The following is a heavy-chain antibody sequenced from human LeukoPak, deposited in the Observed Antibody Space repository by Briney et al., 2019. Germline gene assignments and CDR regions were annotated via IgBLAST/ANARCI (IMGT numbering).Heavy chain of an antibody. V-gene: IGHV3-74*01. Sequence: GGPLRLSCAASGFTFSSYWMHWVRQAPGKGLVWVSRINSDGSSTSYADSVKGRFTISRDNAKNTLYLQMNSLRAEDTAVYYCASEGSGWYADYWGQGTLVTVSS. CDR3: ASEGSGWYADY. CDR1: GFTFSSYW. CDR2: INSDGSST. J-gene: IGHJ4*02. D-gene: IGHD6-19*01.